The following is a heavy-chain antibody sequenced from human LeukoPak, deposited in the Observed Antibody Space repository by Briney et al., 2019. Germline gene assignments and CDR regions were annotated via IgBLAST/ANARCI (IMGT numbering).Heavy chain of an antibody. V-gene: IGHV3-11*04. Sequence: GGSLRLSCAASGFTFSDYYMSWIRQAPGKGLEWVSYISSSGSTIYYADSVKGRFTISRDNAKNSLYLQMNSLRAEETAVYYCARERGDSIVVVPAALDYWGQGTLVTVSS. CDR3: ARERGDSIVVVPAALDY. D-gene: IGHD2-2*01. CDR2: ISSSGSTI. J-gene: IGHJ4*02. CDR1: GFTFSDYY.